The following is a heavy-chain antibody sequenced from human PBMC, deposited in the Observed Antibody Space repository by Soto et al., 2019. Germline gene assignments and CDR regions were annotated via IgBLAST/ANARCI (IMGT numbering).Heavy chain of an antibody. J-gene: IGHJ5*02. CDR2: IYFTGNT. V-gene: IGHV4-39*01. CDR1: GGSITSSSHF. Sequence: SETLSLTCSASGGSITSSSHFWGWVRQPPGKGLEWIGTIYFTGNTYYTPSLKSRLTMSIDTSKNEFSLRLNSVPAADTALYYCAGQTFTIAAASYGRSNWFDPWGPGTLVTVSS. CDR3: AGQTFTIAAASYGRSNWFDP. D-gene: IGHD6-25*01.